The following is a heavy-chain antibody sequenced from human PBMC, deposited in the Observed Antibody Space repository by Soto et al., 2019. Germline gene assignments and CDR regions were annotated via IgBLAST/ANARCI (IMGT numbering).Heavy chain of an antibody. J-gene: IGHJ4*02. CDR3: AKADYSYSWAPGDY. D-gene: IGHD6-13*01. CDR2: IKRKTDGGTT. CDR1: GFTFTVAW. Sequence: PGGSLRLSCTASGFTFTVAWMSWVRQAPGKGLEWVGRIKRKTDGGTTDYAAPVKGRFTISRDDSKNTLYLQMNSLKTEDTALYYCAKADYSYSWAPGDYWGQGTLVTVSS. V-gene: IGHV3-15*01.